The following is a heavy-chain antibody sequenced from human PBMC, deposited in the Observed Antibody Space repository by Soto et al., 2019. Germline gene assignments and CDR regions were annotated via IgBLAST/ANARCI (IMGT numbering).Heavy chain of an antibody. Sequence: QVHLVQSGAEVKKPGASVKVSCKGSGYTFTSYGITWVRQAPGQGLEWMGWISAHNGNTDYAQKLQGRVTVTRDTATSTAYMELRGLRADVSAVYYCAGGRYGDYWGQGALVTVSS. CDR2: ISAHNGNT. CDR3: AGGRYGDY. V-gene: IGHV1-18*01. CDR1: GYTFTSYG. D-gene: IGHD1-1*01. J-gene: IGHJ4*02.